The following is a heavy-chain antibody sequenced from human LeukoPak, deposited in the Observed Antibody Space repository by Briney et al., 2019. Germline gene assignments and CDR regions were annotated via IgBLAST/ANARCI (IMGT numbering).Heavy chain of an antibody. V-gene: IGHV3-23*01. CDR3: AIGPPYGGYSD. CDR1: GFTFTTYA. CDR2: ISGSGGRT. D-gene: IGHD5-12*01. J-gene: IGHJ4*02. Sequence: GGSLRLSCAPSGFTFTTYAMTWVRQAPGKGPEWVSSISGSGGRTYYADSLKGRFTISRDNSKNTLYLQMNSLRAEDTAVYSCAIGPPYGGYSDCGQGTLVTVSS.